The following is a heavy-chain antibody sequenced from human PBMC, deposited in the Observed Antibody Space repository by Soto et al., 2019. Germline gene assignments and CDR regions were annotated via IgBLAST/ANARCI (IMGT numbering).Heavy chain of an antibody. CDR3: SIDLCANGCVAFDI. CDR1: GGSISSGAYY. CDR2: IYYSGKT. D-gene: IGHD2-21*01. V-gene: IGHV4-31*03. J-gene: IGHJ3*02. Sequence: SETLSLTCSVSGGSISSGAYYWSWIRQYPGKGLEWIGYIYYSGKTFYNPSLKSRISISLDTSKNQFSLTLSSVTAADTAVYYCSIDLCANGCVAFDIWGQGTMVTVSS.